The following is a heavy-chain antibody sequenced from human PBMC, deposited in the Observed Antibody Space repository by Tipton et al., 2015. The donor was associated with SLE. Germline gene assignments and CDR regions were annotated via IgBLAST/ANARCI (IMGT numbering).Heavy chain of an antibody. J-gene: IGHJ4*02. CDR2: IYDSGST. V-gene: IGHV4-59*08. CDR1: GGSISGHY. CDR3: ARHAGDYAYFDS. Sequence: LSLTCTVSGGSISGHYRSWIRQPPGKGLEWIGYIYDSGSTSYNPSLKSRVTISEDTSKQQFSLKLSSLTAADTAVYYCARHAGDYAYFDSWGQGTLVTVSS. D-gene: IGHD4-17*01.